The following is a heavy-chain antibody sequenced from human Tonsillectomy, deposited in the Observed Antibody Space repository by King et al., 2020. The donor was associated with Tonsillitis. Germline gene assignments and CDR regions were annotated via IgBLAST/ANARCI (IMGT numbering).Heavy chain of an antibody. CDR3: AKDASGGLELGGGFDP. CDR1: GFTFSSYG. D-gene: IGHD1-7*01. CDR2: IRYDGSNK. Sequence: VQLVESGGGVVQPGGSLRLSCAASGFTFSSYGMHWVRQAPGKGLEWVAFIRYDGSNKYYADSVKGRFTISRDNSKNTLYLQMNSLRAEDTAVYYCAKDASGGLELGGGFDPWGQGTLVTVAS. V-gene: IGHV3-30*02. J-gene: IGHJ5*02.